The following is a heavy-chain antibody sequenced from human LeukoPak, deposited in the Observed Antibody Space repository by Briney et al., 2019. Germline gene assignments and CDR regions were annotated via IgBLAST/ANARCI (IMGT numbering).Heavy chain of an antibody. Sequence: GGSLRLSCAASGGTFSSYAISWVRQAPGQGLEWMGRIIPILGIANYAQKFQGRVTITADKSTSTAYMELSSLRSEDTAVYYCARDLAGYSPNVDYWGQGTLVTVSS. CDR3: ARDLAGYSPNVDY. CDR1: GGTFSSYA. CDR2: IIPILGIA. J-gene: IGHJ4*02. V-gene: IGHV1-69*04. D-gene: IGHD3-22*01.